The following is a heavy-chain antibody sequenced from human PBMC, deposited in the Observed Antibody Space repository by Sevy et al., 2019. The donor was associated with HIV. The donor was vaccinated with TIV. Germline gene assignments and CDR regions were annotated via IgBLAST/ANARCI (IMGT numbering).Heavy chain of an antibody. CDR2: ISYDGVKK. V-gene: IGHV3-30*18. Sequence: GGSLRLSCAASGFSNYAMHWVRQAPGKGLEWVALISYDGVKKYYVGSVKGRFTISRDKSKNTVYLQMNSLRGEDTAIYYCAKGGASKQFGGFDYWGQGGLVTVSS. D-gene: IGHD3-10*01. CDR1: GFSNYA. J-gene: IGHJ4*02. CDR3: AKGGASKQFGGFDY.